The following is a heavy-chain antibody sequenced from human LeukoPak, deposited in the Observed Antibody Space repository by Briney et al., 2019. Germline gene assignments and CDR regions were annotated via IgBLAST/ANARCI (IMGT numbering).Heavy chain of an antibody. V-gene: IGHV1-2*02. CDR2: INPNSGGT. CDR3: ARDRGLYIRGGYYYDY. Sequence: ASVKVSCKASGYTFTGYYMHWVRQAPGQGLEWMGWINPNSGGTNYAQKFQGRVTMSRDTSISTAYTELSRLRSDDTAVYYCARDRGLYIRGGYYYDYWGQGTLVTVSS. CDR1: GYTFTGYY. J-gene: IGHJ4*02. D-gene: IGHD3-22*01.